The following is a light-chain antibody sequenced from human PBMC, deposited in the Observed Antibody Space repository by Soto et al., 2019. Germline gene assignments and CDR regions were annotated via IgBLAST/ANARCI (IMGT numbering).Light chain of an antibody. J-gene: IGKJ2*01. Sequence: EIQMTQSPSSLSASAGDRVTITCQASQDITKYLNWFQQRPGKAPELLIYGASNLETGVPSRFSGSGSGTIFALTISSLQSEDIATYYCQQYDKLPYTFGQGTKLELK. CDR2: GAS. CDR3: QQYDKLPYT. V-gene: IGKV1-33*01. CDR1: QDITKY.